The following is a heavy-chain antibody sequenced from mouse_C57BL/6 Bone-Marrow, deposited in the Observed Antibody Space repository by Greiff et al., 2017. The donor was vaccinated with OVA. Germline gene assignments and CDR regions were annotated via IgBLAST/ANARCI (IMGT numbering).Heavy chain of an antibody. CDR3: ARLDFHYYGSSSYYFDY. CDR2: INPNFGTT. J-gene: IGHJ2*01. D-gene: IGHD1-1*01. Sequence: VQLKESGPELVKPGASVTISCKASGYSFTDYNMNWVKQSNGKSLEWIGVINPNFGTTSYNQKFKGKATLTVDQSSSTAYMQLNSLTSEDSAVYYCARLDFHYYGSSSYYFDYWGQGTTLTVSS. V-gene: IGHV1-39*01. CDR1: GYSFTDYN.